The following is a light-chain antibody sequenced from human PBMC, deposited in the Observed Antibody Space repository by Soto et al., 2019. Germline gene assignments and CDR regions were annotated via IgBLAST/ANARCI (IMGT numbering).Light chain of an antibody. CDR3: RQANSFPRT. CDR1: QAISTW. CDR2: AAS. Sequence: DIQMTQSPSSVSASVGDRVTIACRASQAISTWLAWYQQKPGKAPKLLIYAASNLQTGVPSRFSGSGSGTDFTLTISSLQPEDFATYYCRQANSFPRTFGQGTNVEIK. V-gene: IGKV1D-12*01. J-gene: IGKJ1*01.